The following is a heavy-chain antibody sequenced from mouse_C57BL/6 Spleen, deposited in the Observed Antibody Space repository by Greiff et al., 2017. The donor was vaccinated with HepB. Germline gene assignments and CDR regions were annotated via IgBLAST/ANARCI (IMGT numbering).Heavy chain of an antibody. CDR1: GFSFNTYA. CDR3: VRHPVLYGYDYAMDY. V-gene: IGHV10-1*01. Sequence: EVMLVESGGGLVQPKGSLKLSCAASGFSFNTYAMNWVRQAPGKGLEWVARIRSKSNNYATYYADSVKDRFTISRDDSESMLYLQMNNLKTEDTAMYYCVRHPVLYGYDYAMDYWGQGTSVTVSS. CDR2: IRSKSNNYAT. D-gene: IGHD2-2*01. J-gene: IGHJ4*01.